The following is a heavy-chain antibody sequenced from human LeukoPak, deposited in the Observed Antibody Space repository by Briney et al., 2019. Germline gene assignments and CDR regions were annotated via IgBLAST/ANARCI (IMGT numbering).Heavy chain of an antibody. CDR3: ARVLWFGESKRDY. Sequence: GGSLRLSCAASGFTVSSNYMSWVRQAPGKGLEWVSVIFSGDTIYYADSVKGRFSISRDNSKNTLYLQMNSLRAEDTAVYYCARVLWFGESKRDYWGQGTLVTVSS. CDR2: IFSGDTI. J-gene: IGHJ4*02. V-gene: IGHV3-66*01. CDR1: GFTVSSNY. D-gene: IGHD3-10*01.